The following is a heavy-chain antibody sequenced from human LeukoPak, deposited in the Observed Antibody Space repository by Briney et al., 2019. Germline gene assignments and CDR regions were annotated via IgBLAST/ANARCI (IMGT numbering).Heavy chain of an antibody. D-gene: IGHD2-2*01. CDR2: IYYSGST. J-gene: IGHJ5*02. Sequence: SETLSLTCTVSGGSISSGGYYWSWIRHHPGKGLEWIGYIYYSGSTFYNPSLKSRVTISVDTSKNQFSLKLSSVTAADTAVYYCARALRYCSSTSCYPNWFDPWGQGTLVTVSS. CDR3: ARALRYCSSTSCYPNWFDP. CDR1: GGSISSGGYY. V-gene: IGHV4-31*03.